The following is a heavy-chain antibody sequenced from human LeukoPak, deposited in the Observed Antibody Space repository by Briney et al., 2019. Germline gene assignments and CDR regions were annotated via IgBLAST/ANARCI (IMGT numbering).Heavy chain of an antibody. CDR1: GGTFSSYA. D-gene: IGHD1-7*01. CDR2: IIPILGTA. CDR3: ARDLTGTNWFDP. J-gene: IGHJ5*02. V-gene: IGHV1-69*05. Sequence: ASVKVSCKASGGTFSSYAISWVRQAPEQGLEWMGGIIPILGTANYAQKFQGRVTITTDESTSTAYMELSSLRSEDTAVYYCARDLTGTNWFDPWGQGTLVTVSS.